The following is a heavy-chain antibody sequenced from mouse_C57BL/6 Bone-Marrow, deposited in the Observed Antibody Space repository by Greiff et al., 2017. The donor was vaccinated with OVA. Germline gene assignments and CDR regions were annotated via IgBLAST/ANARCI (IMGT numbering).Heavy chain of an antibody. D-gene: IGHD1-1*01. CDR1: GYTFTSYW. J-gene: IGHJ2*01. Sequence: QVQLQQPGAELVRPGTSVKLSCKASGYTFTSYWMHWVKQRPGQGLEWIGVIDPSDSYPNYNQKFKGKATLTVDTASSTAYMQLNSLTSKDSAVDYCARGGDYGGSPDYWGQGTTLTVSS. CDR3: ARGGDYGGSPDY. V-gene: IGHV1-59*01. CDR2: IDPSDSYP.